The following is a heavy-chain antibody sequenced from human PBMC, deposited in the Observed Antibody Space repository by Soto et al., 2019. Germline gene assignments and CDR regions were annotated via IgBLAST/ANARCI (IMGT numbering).Heavy chain of an antibody. CDR2: IHCRGRT. CDR3: ARCRDAFGFDT. J-gene: IGHJ4*02. D-gene: IGHD2-15*01. Sequence: QVQLQESGPGLVKPSETLSLTCNVSGGSINSGGYYWGSIRQHPGKGLEWIGYIHCRGRTSYNPSLQSRASISLDMSGHHFSLKLTSVSAADTAVYYCARCRDAFGFDTWGQGTRVTVSS. V-gene: IGHV4-31*03. CDR1: GGSINSGGYY.